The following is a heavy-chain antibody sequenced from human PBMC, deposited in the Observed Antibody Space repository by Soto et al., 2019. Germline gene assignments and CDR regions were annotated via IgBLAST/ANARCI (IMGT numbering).Heavy chain of an antibody. CDR1: GGSISSYY. Sequence: SETLSLTCTVSGGSISSYYWSWIRQPPGKGLEWIGYIYYSGSTNYNPSLKSRVTISVDTSKNQFSLKLSSVTAADTAVYYCAKGYEVRATDVLDFWGQGTMVTVSS. D-gene: IGHD3-10*01. CDR3: AKGYEVRATDVLDF. V-gene: IGHV4-59*01. J-gene: IGHJ3*01. CDR2: IYYSGST.